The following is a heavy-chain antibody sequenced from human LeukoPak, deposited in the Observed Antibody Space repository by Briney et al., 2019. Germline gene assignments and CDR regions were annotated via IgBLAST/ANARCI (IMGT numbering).Heavy chain of an antibody. CDR2: IYYSGGT. J-gene: IGHJ4*02. Sequence: SGTLSPTRTVSGGAVRSSSFPRGWVRPPPGEGLGGIGSIYYSGGTFYNPSLKSRVTISLDTSKNQFSLKLSSVTAADTAVYYCASLGIPAAIPDYWGQGTLVTVSS. CDR1: GGAVRSSSFP. V-gene: IGHV4-39*01. CDR3: ASLGIPAAIPDY. D-gene: IGHD2-2*02.